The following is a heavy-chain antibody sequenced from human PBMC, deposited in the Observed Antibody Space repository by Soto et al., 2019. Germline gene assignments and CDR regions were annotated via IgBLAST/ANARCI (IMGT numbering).Heavy chain of an antibody. CDR3: ARAQLGNHYYYLDV. CDR2: IYYSGST. V-gene: IGHV4-31*03. CDR1: GGSISSGGYY. D-gene: IGHD1-1*01. J-gene: IGHJ6*03. Sequence: SETLSLTCTVSGGSISSGGYYWSWIRQHPGKGLEWIGYIYYSGSTYYNPSLKSRVTISVDTSKNQCSLKLSSVTAADTAVYYCARAQLGNHYYYLDVWGKGTTVTVSS.